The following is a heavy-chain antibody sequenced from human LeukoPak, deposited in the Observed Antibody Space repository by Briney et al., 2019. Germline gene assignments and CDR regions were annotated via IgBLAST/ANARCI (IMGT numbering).Heavy chain of an antibody. CDR1: GGSISSYY. CDR2: IYYSGST. CDR3: ARYDFWSGYIPDY. Sequence: TPSETLSLTCTVSGGSISSYYWSWIRQPPGKGLEWIGYIYYSGSTNYNPSLKGRVTISVDTSKNQFSLKLSSVTAADTAVYYCARYDFWSGYIPDYWGQGTLVTVSS. D-gene: IGHD3-3*01. J-gene: IGHJ4*02. V-gene: IGHV4-59*08.